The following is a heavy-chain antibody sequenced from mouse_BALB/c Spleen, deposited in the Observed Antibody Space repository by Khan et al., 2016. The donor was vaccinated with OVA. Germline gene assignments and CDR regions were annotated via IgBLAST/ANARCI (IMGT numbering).Heavy chain of an antibody. J-gene: IGHJ3*01. Sequence: QIQLVQSGAELARPGASVKMSCKASAYTFTSYTIHWVKQRPGQGLEWIGYFSPSRGYTNYNQNFKDKATLTADKSSSTAYMQLSSLTSEDSAVYYCAREGAYFRSDGWFAYWGQGTLVTVSA. CDR1: AYTFTSYT. V-gene: IGHV1-4*01. D-gene: IGHD2-14*01. CDR3: AREGAYFRSDGWFAY. CDR2: FSPSRGYT.